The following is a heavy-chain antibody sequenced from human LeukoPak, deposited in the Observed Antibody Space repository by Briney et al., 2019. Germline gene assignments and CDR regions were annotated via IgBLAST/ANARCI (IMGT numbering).Heavy chain of an antibody. V-gene: IGHV4-34*01. CDR2: INHSGST. CDR3: ARKMATIMRWKPFDY. J-gene: IGHJ4*02. D-gene: IGHD5-24*01. Sequence: SETLSLTCAVYGGSFSGYYWSWIRQPPGKGLEWIGEINHSGSTNYNPSLKSRVTISVDTSKNQFSLKLSSVTAADTAVYYCARKMATIMRWKPFDYWGQGTLVTVSS. CDR1: GGSFSGYY.